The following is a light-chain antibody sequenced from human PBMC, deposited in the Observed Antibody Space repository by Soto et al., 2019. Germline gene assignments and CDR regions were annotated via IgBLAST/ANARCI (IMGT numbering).Light chain of an antibody. CDR1: QGISNY. J-gene: IGKJ4*01. CDR3: QKYKSAPLF. CDR2: TES. Sequence: DSQMTQSPSSLSASVGDRVTITCQASQGISNYLAWYQQKPGKVPKLLIDTESTSQSAVPSRFSGSGSGTDFTLTISSLQPEDVATYYCQKYKSAPLFFGGGTKLELK. V-gene: IGKV1-27*01.